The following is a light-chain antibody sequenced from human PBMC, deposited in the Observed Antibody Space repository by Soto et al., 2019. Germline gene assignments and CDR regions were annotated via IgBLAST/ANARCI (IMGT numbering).Light chain of an antibody. Sequence: QSVLTQPASVSGSPGQSITISCTGTSSDVGGYNYVSWYQQHPGKAPKLMIYDVSNRPSGVSNRFSGSKSGNTASLTISGLQEDDEDDYYCTSFTSSSTQVFGTGTQLTVL. CDR3: TSFTSSSTQV. CDR1: SSDVGGYNY. CDR2: DVS. V-gene: IGLV2-14*01. J-gene: IGLJ2*01.